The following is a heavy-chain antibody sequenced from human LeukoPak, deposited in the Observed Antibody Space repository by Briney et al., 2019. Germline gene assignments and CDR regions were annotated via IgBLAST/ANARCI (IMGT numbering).Heavy chain of an antibody. CDR3: ARVRPNDYDDY. J-gene: IGHJ4*02. CDR2: ISAYNGNT. CDR1: GYTFTSYG. V-gene: IGHV1-18*01. D-gene: IGHD2-8*01. Sequence: ASVKVSCKASGYTFTSYGISWVRQAPGQGLEWMGWISAYNGNTNYAQKFQGRVTITADKSTSTAYMELSSLRSEDTAVYYCARVRPNDYDDYWGQGTLVTVSS.